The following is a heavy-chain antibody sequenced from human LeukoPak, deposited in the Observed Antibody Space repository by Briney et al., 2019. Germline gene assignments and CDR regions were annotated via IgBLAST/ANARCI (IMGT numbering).Heavy chain of an antibody. V-gene: IGHV3-21*01. CDR3: SRDRLGGLDY. CDR1: GFTFSSYS. J-gene: IGHJ4*02. Sequence: GGSLRLSCAASGFTFSSYSMNWVRQAPGKGLEWVSSISSSSSYIFYGDSVKGRFTISRDNAKNSVYLQMNSLRPEDTAVYYCSRDRLGGLDYWGQGTLVTVSS. D-gene: IGHD5-12*01. CDR2: ISSSSSYI.